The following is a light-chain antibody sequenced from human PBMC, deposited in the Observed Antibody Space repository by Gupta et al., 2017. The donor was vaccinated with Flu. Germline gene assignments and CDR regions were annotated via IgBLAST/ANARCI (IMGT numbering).Light chain of an antibody. CDR2: GAS. Sequence: ERTTLSCRAGQGVSNDLAWYQQKPGQTPRLLIYGASIRATGIPARFSGSGSGTEFTLTISSLQFEDFAVYYCQQYNNRPPWTFGQGTKVEIK. J-gene: IGKJ1*01. CDR3: QQYNNRPPWT. CDR1: QGVSND. V-gene: IGKV3-15*01.